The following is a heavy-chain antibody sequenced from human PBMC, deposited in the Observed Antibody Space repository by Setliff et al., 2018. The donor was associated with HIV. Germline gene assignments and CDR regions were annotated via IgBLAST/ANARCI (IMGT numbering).Heavy chain of an antibody. J-gene: IGHJ6*03. CDR1: GGSISTGGYF. D-gene: IGHD6-19*01. CDR3: ARVPGYSSGTSYMDV. Sequence: SETLSLTCAVSGGSISTGGYFWSWIRQHPGKGLEWIGYIYNSGGTYYNPSLKRRVTISVDTSKHRFSLKLRSVTAADTAVYYCARVPGYSSGTSYMDVWGKGTTVTVSS. V-gene: IGHV4-31*11. CDR2: IYNSGGT.